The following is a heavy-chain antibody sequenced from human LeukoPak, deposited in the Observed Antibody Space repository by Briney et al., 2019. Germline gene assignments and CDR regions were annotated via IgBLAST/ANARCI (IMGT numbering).Heavy chain of an antibody. D-gene: IGHD1-14*01. Sequence: TGGSLRLSCATLTLTCTFSWLQLIRQAPGKGLVWVSGINTDGSRTFYADSVKGRFIISRDNAKNTLSLQMNSLRADDTAVYHYHGANAERWGQGTLVTVSS. CDR1: TLTCTFSW. V-gene: IGHV3-74*01. J-gene: IGHJ1*01. CDR2: INTDGSRT. CDR3: HGANAER.